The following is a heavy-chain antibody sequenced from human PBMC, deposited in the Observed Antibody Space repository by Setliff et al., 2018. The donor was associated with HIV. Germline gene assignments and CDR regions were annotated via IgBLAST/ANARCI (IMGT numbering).Heavy chain of an antibody. Sequence: SETLSLTCTVSGGSIRTYSWSWIRQPPGRGLDWIGYVSYSGGANYNPSLRSRVTISLDTPKNQFSLKLTSVTAADTAFYYCARGNIPYISIIRGSAWLDPWGQGALVTVSS. V-gene: IGHV4-59*01. CDR1: GGSIRTYS. CDR3: ARGNIPYISIIRGSAWLDP. D-gene: IGHD3-10*01. J-gene: IGHJ5*02. CDR2: VSYSGGA.